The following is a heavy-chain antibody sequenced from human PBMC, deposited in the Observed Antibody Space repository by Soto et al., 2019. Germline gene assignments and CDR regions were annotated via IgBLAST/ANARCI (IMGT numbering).Heavy chain of an antibody. J-gene: IGHJ6*02. V-gene: IGHV1-69*13. D-gene: IGHD3-10*01. CDR2: IIPIFGTA. CDR3: ARVGYYYGSGSYDRPVLYYYGMDV. CDR1: GGTFGSYA. Sequence: SVKVSCKASGGTFGSYAISWVRQAPGQGLEWMGGIIPIFGTANYAQKFQGRVTITADESTSTAYMELSSLRSEDTAVYYCARVGYYYGSGSYDRPVLYYYGMDVWGQGTTVTVSS.